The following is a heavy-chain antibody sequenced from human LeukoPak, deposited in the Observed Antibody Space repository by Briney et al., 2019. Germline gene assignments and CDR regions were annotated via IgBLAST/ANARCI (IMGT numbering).Heavy chain of an antibody. CDR2: IIPILGIA. CDR1: GGTFSSYA. D-gene: IGHD3-16*01. Sequence: SVKVSCKASGGTFSSYAISWVRQAPGQGLEWMGRIIPILGIANYAQKFQGRVTMTRDTSTSTVYMELSSLRSEDTAVYYCARGDGMDVWGQGTTVTVSS. V-gene: IGHV1-69*04. CDR3: ARGDGMDV. J-gene: IGHJ6*02.